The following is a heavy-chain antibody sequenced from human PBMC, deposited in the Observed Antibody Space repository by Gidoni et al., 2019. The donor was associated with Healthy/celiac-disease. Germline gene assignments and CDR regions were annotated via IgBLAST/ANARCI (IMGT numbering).Heavy chain of an antibody. J-gene: IGHJ4*02. CDR2: IRWNSGSL. CDR1: GITVGEDA. D-gene: IGHD3-22*01. Sequence: EVQLMEPGGGVGQAGGGARVSGGAGGITVGEDAMHWVRPAPGRGVAGFSGIRWNSGSLGYADSVTGRFTISIDNAKNSLYLQMNSLRAEDTALYYCAKYMRAYYSDSSGNPLGYWGQGTLVTVSS. CDR3: AKYMRAYYSDSSGNPLGY. V-gene: IGHV3-9*01.